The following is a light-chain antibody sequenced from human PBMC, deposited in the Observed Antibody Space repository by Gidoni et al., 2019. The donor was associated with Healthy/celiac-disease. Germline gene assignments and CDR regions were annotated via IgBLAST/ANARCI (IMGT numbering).Light chain of an antibody. V-gene: IGKV1-33*01. CDR2: DAS. Sequence: DIQMSQSPSALSASLGDRVTITCQASQDISNYLNWYQQKPGKAPKLLIYDASNLETGVPSRFSGSGSGTDFTLTISSLQPEDIATYYCQQYDNLPPYTFGQGTKLEIK. CDR3: QQYDNLPPYT. CDR1: QDISNY. J-gene: IGKJ2*01.